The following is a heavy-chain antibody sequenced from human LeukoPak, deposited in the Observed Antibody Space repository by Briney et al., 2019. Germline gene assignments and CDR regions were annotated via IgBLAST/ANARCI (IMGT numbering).Heavy chain of an antibody. V-gene: IGHV3-43D*03. CDR2: ISWDGGST. Sequence: GGSLRLSCAASGFTFDDYAMHWVRQAPGKGLECVSLISWDGGSTYYADSVKGRFTISRDNSKKSLYLQMNSLRAEDTALYYCAKMAAAGPGPNYFGYWGQGTLVTVSS. D-gene: IGHD6-13*01. J-gene: IGHJ4*02. CDR1: GFTFDDYA. CDR3: AKMAAAGPGPNYFGY.